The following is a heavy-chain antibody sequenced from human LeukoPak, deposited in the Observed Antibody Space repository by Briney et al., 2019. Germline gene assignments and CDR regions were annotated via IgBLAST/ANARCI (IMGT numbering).Heavy chain of an antibody. V-gene: IGHV3-30*02. J-gene: IGHJ4*02. CDR3: AKEGRPPRADDNSNYLFGDY. Sequence: HAGGSLRLSCAASGFMFSTSGMHWVRQAPGKGLEWVAFIRYDGSTKYYADSAKGRFTVSRDNSKNTLYLQMNILRTEDTAFYYCAKEGRPPRADDNSNYLFGDYWGQGTLVTVSS. CDR1: GFMFSTSG. CDR2: IRYDGSTK. D-gene: IGHD4-11*01.